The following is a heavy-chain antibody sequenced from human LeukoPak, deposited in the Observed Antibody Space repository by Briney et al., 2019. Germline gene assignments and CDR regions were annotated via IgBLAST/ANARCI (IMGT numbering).Heavy chain of an antibody. D-gene: IGHD5-24*01. CDR3: TREGEGRWLQSGY. Sequence: PSETLSLTCTVSGDSISSSTYYWVWIRQPPGKGLEWIGSFLYSGGTYYNPSLKSRVTISVDTSKNQFSLKLSSVTAADTAVYYCTREGEGRWLQSGYWGQGSLVTVSS. CDR2: FLYSGGT. J-gene: IGHJ4*02. V-gene: IGHV4-39*07. CDR1: GDSISSSTYY.